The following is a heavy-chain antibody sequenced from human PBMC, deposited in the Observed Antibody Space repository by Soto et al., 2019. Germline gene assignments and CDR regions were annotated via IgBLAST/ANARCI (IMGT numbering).Heavy chain of an antibody. V-gene: IGHV1-69*13. CDR3: ARPRDTAMETYNWFDP. J-gene: IGHJ5*02. CDR2: IIPIFGTA. CDR1: GGTFSSYA. D-gene: IGHD5-18*01. Sequence: SVKVSCKASGGTFSSYAISWVRQAPGQGLEWMGGIIPIFGTANYAQKFQGRVTITADESTSTAYMELSSLRSEDTAVYYCARPRDTAMETYNWFDPWGQGTLVTVSS.